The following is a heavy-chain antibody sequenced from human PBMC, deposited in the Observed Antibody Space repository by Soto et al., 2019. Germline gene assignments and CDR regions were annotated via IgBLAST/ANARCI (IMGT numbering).Heavy chain of an antibody. J-gene: IGHJ4*02. CDR3: ARRTVNIRTFYSGLKTHCFDY. Sequence: SETLSLTCAVSGGSISSSSYYWGWIRQPPGKGLEWIGSIYYSGSTYYTPSLQSRVAISVDTSKNQFSLKLNSVTAADTAVYYCARRTVNIRTFYSGLKTHCFDYWGQGTLVNVSS. V-gene: IGHV4-39*01. CDR2: IYYSGST. D-gene: IGHD6-19*01. CDR1: GGSISSSSYY.